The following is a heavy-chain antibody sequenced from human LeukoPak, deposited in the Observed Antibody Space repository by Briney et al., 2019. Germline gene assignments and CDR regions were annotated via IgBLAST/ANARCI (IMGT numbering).Heavy chain of an antibody. D-gene: IGHD3-22*01. CDR1: GGSISSGSYY. CDR3: ARISGGGYYYDSSGYYYFDY. V-gene: IGHV4-61*02. J-gene: IGHJ4*02. CDR2: IYTSGST. Sequence: SETLSLTCTVSGGSISSGSYYWSWIRQPAGKGLEWIGRIYTSGSTNYNPSLKSRVTISVDTSKNQFSLKLSSVTAADTAVYYCARISGGGYYYDSSGYYYFDYWGQGTLVTVSS.